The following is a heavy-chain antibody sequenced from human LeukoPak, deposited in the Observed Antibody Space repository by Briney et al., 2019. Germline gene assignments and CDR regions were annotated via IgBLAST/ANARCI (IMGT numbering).Heavy chain of an antibody. Sequence: PSETLSLTCTLSGGSISSYYWSWLRQPAGKGLEWIGRIYTSGSTNYNPSLKSRVTMSVDTSKNQFSLKLSSVTAADTAVYYCARDRGYYGSGRANAFDIWGQGTMVTVSS. CDR2: IYTSGST. V-gene: IGHV4-4*07. J-gene: IGHJ3*02. CDR1: GGSISSYY. CDR3: ARDRGYYGSGRANAFDI. D-gene: IGHD3-10*01.